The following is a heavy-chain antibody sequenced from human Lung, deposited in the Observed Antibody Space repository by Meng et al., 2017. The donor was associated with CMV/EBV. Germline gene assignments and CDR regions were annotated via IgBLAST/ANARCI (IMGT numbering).Heavy chain of an antibody. J-gene: IGHJ4*02. V-gene: IGHV3-15*01. CDR1: RFMFSNAW. CDR3: TTGVVRAAGDHFAY. CDR2: IKSKDDGETT. Sequence: SCSASRFMFSNAWMTWVRQAPGKGLEWVGRIKSKDDGETTDYAAPVRGRFSISRDDSRNTLYLQMDGLKSEDTAVYYCTTGVVRAAGDHFAYWGQGTLVTVSS. D-gene: IGHD3-10*01.